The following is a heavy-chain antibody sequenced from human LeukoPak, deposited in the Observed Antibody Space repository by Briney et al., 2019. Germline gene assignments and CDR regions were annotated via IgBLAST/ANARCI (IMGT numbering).Heavy chain of an antibody. D-gene: IGHD2-15*01. V-gene: IGHV1-18*01. CDR1: CYTFTSYG. CDR3: ARSFLGYCSGGSCYSDY. Sequence: ASVKVSCKASCYTFTSYGISWVRQAPGQGLEWMGWISAYNGNTNYAQKLQGRVTMTTDTSTSTAYMELRSLRSDDTAVYYCARSFLGYCSGGSCYSDYWGQGTLVTVSS. J-gene: IGHJ4*02. CDR2: ISAYNGNT.